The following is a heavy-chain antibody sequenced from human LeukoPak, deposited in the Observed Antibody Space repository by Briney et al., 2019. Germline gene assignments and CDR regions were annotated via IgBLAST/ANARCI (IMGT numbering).Heavy chain of an antibody. CDR3: ARTVYDLRGQRLIPGLDY. CDR1: GFTFSSYA. CDR2: LRGDGET. D-gene: IGHD6-25*01. Sequence: GGSLRLSCAASGFTFSSYAMSWVRQAPARGLEGVSSLRGDGETFYADSVKGRFTLSRDKSRNTVYLHLNNLRVEDTAVYYCARTVYDLRGQRLIPGLDYWGQGTLVTVSS. J-gene: IGHJ4*02. V-gene: IGHV3-23*01.